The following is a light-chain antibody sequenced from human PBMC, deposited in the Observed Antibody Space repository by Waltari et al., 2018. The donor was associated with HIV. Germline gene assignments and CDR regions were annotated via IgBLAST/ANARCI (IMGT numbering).Light chain of an antibody. J-gene: IGKJ4*01. CDR1: QRISSW. CDR2: KAS. Sequence: DIQMTQSPSTLSASVGDRVTITCRASQRISSWLAWYQQKPGKAPKLLIYKASTLENVVPSRFSGSGSGTEFTLTISSLQPDDFATYYCQQYKSYALTFGGGTKVEIK. V-gene: IGKV1-5*03. CDR3: QQYKSYALT.